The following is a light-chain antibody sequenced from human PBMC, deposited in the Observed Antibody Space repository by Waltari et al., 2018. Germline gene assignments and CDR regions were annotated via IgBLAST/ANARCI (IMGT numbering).Light chain of an antibody. Sequence: DTQLTQSPSSLSASVGARVTLTSGASQSIGKSLNWYQQKSGQAPKLLIYTASTLQSGVPSRFSGSGSGTDFTRTISSLQPEDFATYYCQQSYTSPPYTFGQGTKLEI. V-gene: IGKV1-39*01. CDR2: TAS. J-gene: IGKJ2*01. CDR3: QQSYTSPPYT. CDR1: QSIGKS.